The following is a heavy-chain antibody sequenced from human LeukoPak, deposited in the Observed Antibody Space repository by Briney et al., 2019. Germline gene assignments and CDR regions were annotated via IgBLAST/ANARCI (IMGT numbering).Heavy chain of an antibody. CDR3: ARESFDSSGWSSNWFDP. D-gene: IGHD6-19*01. J-gene: IGHJ5*02. CDR1: GDSFSSNSAA. Sequence: SQTLSLTCAISGDSFSSNSAAWNWIRQSPSRGLEWLGRTYYRSKWYNDYAVSVKSRITINPDTSKNQFSLQLNSVTPEDTAVYYCARESFDSSGWSSNWFDPWGQGTLVTVSS. CDR2: TYYRSKWYN. V-gene: IGHV6-1*01.